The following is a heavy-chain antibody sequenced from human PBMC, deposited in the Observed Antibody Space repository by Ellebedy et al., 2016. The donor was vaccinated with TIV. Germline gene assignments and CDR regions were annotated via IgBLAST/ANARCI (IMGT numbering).Heavy chain of an antibody. D-gene: IGHD5-18*01. CDR2: ISSKSNYI. CDR3: VRDLRTIQLWPHGMDV. Sequence: GGSLSLSXAASGFTFSSYSMNWVRQAPGQGLEWVSFISSKSNYIYYADSVKGRFTISSDNANNSLYLQMNSLRAEDTALYFCVRDLRTIQLWPHGMDVWGQGTTVTVSS. V-gene: IGHV3-21*01. J-gene: IGHJ6*02. CDR1: GFTFSSYS.